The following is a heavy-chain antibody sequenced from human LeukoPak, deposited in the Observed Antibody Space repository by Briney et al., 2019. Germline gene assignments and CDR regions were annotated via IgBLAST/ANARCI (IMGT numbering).Heavy chain of an antibody. V-gene: IGHV4-59*08. J-gene: IGHJ4*02. CDR1: GGSISSYY. D-gene: IGHD1-26*01. Sequence: SETLSLTCTVSGGSISSYYWSWIRQPPGKGLEWIGYIYYSGSTNYNPSLKSRVTISVDTSKNQFSLRLASVTAADTAVYYCARHDGRVGAGDYWGQGTLVTVSS. CDR3: ARHDGRVGAGDY. CDR2: IYYSGST.